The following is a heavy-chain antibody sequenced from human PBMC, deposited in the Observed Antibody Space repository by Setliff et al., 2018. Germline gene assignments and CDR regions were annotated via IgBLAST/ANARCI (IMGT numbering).Heavy chain of an antibody. V-gene: IGHV1-2*02. CDR1: GYTFTGYY. CDR2: INPNSGGT. J-gene: IGHJ6*03. D-gene: IGHD3-22*01. Sequence: VKVSCKASGYTFTGYYMHWVRQAPRQGLEWMGWINPNSGGTNYAQKFQGRVTMTRDTSISTAYMELSRLRSDDTAAYYCARDRVPITMIVVVTPNYYMDVWGKGTTVTVSS. CDR3: ARDRVPITMIVVVTPNYYMDV.